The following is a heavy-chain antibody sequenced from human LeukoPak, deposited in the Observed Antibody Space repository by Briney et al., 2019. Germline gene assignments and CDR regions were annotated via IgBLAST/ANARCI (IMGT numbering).Heavy chain of an antibody. V-gene: IGHV1-2*02. CDR1: GYTFTGYY. J-gene: IGHJ6*03. CDR3: ARDRGFMAYYYYMDV. CDR2: INPNSGGT. D-gene: IGHD3-10*01. Sequence: ASVKVSCKASGYTFTGYYMHWVRQAPGQGLEWMGWINPNSGGTNYAQKFQGRVTVTRDTSISTAYMELSRLRSDDTAVYYCARDRGFMAYYYYMDVWGKGTTVTVSS.